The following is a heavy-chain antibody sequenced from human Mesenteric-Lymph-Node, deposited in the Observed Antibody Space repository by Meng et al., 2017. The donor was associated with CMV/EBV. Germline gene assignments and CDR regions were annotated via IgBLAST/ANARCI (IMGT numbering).Heavy chain of an antibody. CDR2: IKQDGSEK. V-gene: IGHV3-7*01. J-gene: IGHJ4*02. CDR3: ARVGAISSFDY. D-gene: IGHD1-26*01. Sequence: GESLKISCPASGFTFSDYWMSWVRQAPGKGLEWVANIKQDGSEKYYVDSVKGRFTISRDNAKNSLYLQMNSLRAEDTAVYYCARVGAISSFDYWGQGTLVTVSS. CDR1: GFTFSDYW.